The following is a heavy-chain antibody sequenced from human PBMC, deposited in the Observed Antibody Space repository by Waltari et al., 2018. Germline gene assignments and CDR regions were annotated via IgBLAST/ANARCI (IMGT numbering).Heavy chain of an antibody. Sequence: VQLVESGGADLKPGGPLRLTCEPFGFTFFNYEMNWVRKAPGKGLEWIAYISNTGTRTFYSDSVRGRFTISRDDAKNSVFLQMNDLRVDDSGLYYCTRGLVGAPGWGQGTLVTVSS. D-gene: IGHD1-26*01. CDR1: GFTFFNYE. V-gene: IGHV3-48*03. CDR2: ISNTGTRT. J-gene: IGHJ4*02. CDR3: TRGLVGAPG.